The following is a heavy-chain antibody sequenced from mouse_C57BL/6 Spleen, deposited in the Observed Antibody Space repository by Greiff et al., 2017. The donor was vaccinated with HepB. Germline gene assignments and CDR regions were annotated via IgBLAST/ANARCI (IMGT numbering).Heavy chain of an antibody. CDR2: ISGGGGNT. CDR1: GFAFSSYT. V-gene: IGHV5-9*01. J-gene: IGHJ1*03. D-gene: IGHD1-1*01. CDR3: ARHGYYYGSSHWYFDV. Sequence: EVKLEESGGGLVKPGGSLKLSCAASGFAFSSYTMSWVRQTPEKRLEWVATISGGGGNTYYPDSVKGRFTISRDNAKNTLYLQMSSLRSEDTALYYCARHGYYYGSSHWYFDVWGTGTTVTVSS.